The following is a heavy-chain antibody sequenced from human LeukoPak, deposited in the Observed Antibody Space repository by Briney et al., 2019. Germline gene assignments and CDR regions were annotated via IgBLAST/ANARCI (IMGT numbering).Heavy chain of an antibody. Sequence: GGCLRLSCAASGFTFSSYGMHRVRQAPGKGLGWVAVISYDGSNKYYADSVKGRFTISRDNSKNTLYLQMNSLRAEDTAVYYCAKPRGIQLWSSFDYWGQGTLVTVSS. CDR1: GFTFSSYG. CDR2: ISYDGSNK. D-gene: IGHD5-18*01. J-gene: IGHJ4*02. CDR3: AKPRGIQLWSSFDY. V-gene: IGHV3-30*18.